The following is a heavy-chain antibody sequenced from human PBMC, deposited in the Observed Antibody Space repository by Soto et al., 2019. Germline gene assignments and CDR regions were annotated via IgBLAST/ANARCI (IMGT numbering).Heavy chain of an antibody. D-gene: IGHD4-17*01. CDR2: ISYDGSNK. CDR1: GFTFSSYG. Sequence: QVQLVESGGGVVQPGRSLRLSCAASGFTFSSYGMHWVRQAPGKGLEWVAFISYDGSNKYYADSVKGRFTISRDNSKNTLYLQMNSLRAEDTAVYYCAKEALGSEHGDYSEYFQHWGQGTLVTVSS. V-gene: IGHV3-30*18. CDR3: AKEALGSEHGDYSEYFQH. J-gene: IGHJ1*01.